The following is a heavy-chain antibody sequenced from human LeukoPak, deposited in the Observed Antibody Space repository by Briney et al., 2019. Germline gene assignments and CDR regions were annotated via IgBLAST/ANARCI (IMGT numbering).Heavy chain of an antibody. Sequence: GGSLRLSCAASGFTFSSYSMNWVRQAPGKGLEWVSYISSSNSTIYYADSVKGRFTISRDNAKNSLYLQMNSLRDEDTAVYYCARDDYVWGSYRYTGIDYWGQGTLVTVSS. D-gene: IGHD3-16*02. CDR1: GFTFSSYS. CDR2: ISSSNSTI. CDR3: ARDDYVWGSYRYTGIDY. V-gene: IGHV3-48*02. J-gene: IGHJ4*02.